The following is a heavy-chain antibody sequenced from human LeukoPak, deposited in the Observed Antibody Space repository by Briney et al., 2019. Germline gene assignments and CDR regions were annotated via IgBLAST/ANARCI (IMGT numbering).Heavy chain of an antibody. V-gene: IGHV3-23*01. CDR3: AKDPSLSYDSSGYYYHY. CDR1: GFTFSSYA. J-gene: IGHJ4*02. D-gene: IGHD3-22*01. CDR2: ISGGSGNT. Sequence: GGSLRLSCAASGFTFSSYAMNWVRQAPGKGLEWVSGISGGSGNTYYADSVKGRFTISRDNSKNTLYLQMNSLRAEDTVVYYCAKDPSLSYDSSGYYYHYWGQGTLVTVSS.